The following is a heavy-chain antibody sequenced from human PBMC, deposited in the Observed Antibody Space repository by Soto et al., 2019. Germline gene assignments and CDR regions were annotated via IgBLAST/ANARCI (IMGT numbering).Heavy chain of an antibody. CDR3: AKGSRPHYYYAMVV. Sequence: GGSLRLSCAASGFTFSFGTYAMTWVRQAPGKGLEWVSGISGGGGSTYYADSVKGRFTISRDNSKNTLYLQMNSLRAEDTAVYYCAKGSRPHYYYAMVVWCQGTMVTVSS. V-gene: IGHV3-23*01. CDR1: GFTFSFGTYA. CDR2: ISGGGGST. J-gene: IGHJ6*02.